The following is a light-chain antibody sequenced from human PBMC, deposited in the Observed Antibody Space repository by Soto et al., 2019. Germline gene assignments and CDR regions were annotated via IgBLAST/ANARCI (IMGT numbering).Light chain of an antibody. Sequence: EIVMMQYPATLSVSPGERATLSCRASQIMANNLAWYQQKPGQAPRLLIYGASTRAPGIPARFSGSGSGTEFTLTISSLQSEDFAIYYCQHYNNWPPWTFGQGTKVDIK. V-gene: IGKV3-15*01. CDR3: QHYNNWPPWT. CDR2: GAS. J-gene: IGKJ1*01. CDR1: QIMANN.